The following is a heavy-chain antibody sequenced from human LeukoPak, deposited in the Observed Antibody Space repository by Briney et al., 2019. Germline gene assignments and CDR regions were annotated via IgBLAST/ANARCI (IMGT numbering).Heavy chain of an antibody. CDR3: ARAGPSSSWHQFDY. D-gene: IGHD6-13*01. CDR1: GYTFTSYC. V-gene: IGHV1-24*01. CDR2: FDPEDGET. J-gene: IGHJ4*02. Sequence: GASVKVSCKASGYTFTSYCMHWVRQAPGKGLEWMGGFDPEDGETIYAQKFQGRVTMTEDTSTDTAYMELSSLRAEDTAVYYCARAGPSSSWHQFDYWGQGTLVTVSS.